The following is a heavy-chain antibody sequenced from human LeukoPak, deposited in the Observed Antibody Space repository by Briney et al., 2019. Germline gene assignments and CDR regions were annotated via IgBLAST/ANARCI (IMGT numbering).Heavy chain of an antibody. D-gene: IGHD1-1*01. CDR2: IYYSGST. CDR3: ARHIGFGDNWNEYYFDY. CDR1: SGSVSSGDYY. J-gene: IGHJ4*02. V-gene: IGHV4-30-4*01. Sequence: PSQTLSLTCTVSSGSVSSGDYYWSWIRQPPGKGLEWIGYIYYSGSTNYNHSLKSRVTISVDTSKNQFSLKLSSVTAADTAVYYCARHIGFGDNWNEYYFDYWGQGTPVTVSS.